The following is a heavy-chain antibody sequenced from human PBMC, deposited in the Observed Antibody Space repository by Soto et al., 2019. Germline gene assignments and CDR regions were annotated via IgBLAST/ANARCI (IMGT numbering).Heavy chain of an antibody. V-gene: IGHV4-34*01. D-gene: IGHD5-18*01. J-gene: IGHJ4*02. CDR1: GGSFSGYY. CDR2: INNSGST. CDR3: ARLDRKPVYSYGHGAPFDY. Sequence: QVQLQQWGAGLLKPSETLSLTCAVYGGSFSGYYWSWIRQPPGKGLEGIGEINNSGSTNYNPSLKSRFTISVNASKNQFSQKQSHVTAAHTSVYYSARLDRKPVYSYGHGAPFDYLGQGTLGTVSS.